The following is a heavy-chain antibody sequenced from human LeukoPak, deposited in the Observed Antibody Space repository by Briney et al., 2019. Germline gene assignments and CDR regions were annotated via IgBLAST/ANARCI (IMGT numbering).Heavy chain of an antibody. CDR3: VGVTYSSYDDFDY. J-gene: IGHJ4*02. CDR2: IYPSSGGT. Sequence: EASVKVSCKTSGYTFTVHHIHWVRQAPAQGLEWMGWIYPSSGGTQYGQKFKGRVTMTRDTSVSTAYMELTRLQFDDTAVYYCVGVTYSSYDDFDYWGQGTLVTVSS. D-gene: IGHD3-16*01. V-gene: IGHV1-2*02. CDR1: GYTFTVHH.